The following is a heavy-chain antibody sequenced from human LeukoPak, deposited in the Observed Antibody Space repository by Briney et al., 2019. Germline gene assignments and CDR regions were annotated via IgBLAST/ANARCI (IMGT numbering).Heavy chain of an antibody. J-gene: IGHJ4*02. CDR2: ILHDGSNK. CDR3: ATLSGDSHGYDY. V-gene: IGHV3-30*03. D-gene: IGHD5-18*01. Sequence: GRSLRLSCAASGFTFSSYAMHWVRQAPGKGLEWVAVILHDGSNKQYADSVKGRFTISRDNSKNTLYLQMNSLRAEDTAVYYCATLSGDSHGYDYWGQGTLVTVSP. CDR1: GFTFSSYA.